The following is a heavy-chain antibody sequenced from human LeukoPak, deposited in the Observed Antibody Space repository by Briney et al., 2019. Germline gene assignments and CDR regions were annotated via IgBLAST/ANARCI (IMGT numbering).Heavy chain of an antibody. CDR1: GFTFSSYS. V-gene: IGHV3-21*01. CDR2: ISSSSSYI. Sequence: GGSLRLSCAASGFTFSSYSMNWVRQAPGKGLERVSSISSSSSYIYYADSVKGRFTISRDNAKNSLYLQMNSLRAEDTAVYYCARDRQRWLQLRPLGRTFDYWGQGTLVTVSS. J-gene: IGHJ4*02. CDR3: ARDRQRWLQLRPLGRTFDY. D-gene: IGHD5-24*01.